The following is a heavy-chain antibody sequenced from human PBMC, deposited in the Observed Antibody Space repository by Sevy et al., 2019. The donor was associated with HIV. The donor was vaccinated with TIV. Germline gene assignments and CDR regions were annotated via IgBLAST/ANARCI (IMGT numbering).Heavy chain of an antibody. CDR1: GNTLTQLS. J-gene: IGHJ4*02. CDR3: ATTKDYYENSGDPFDY. CDR2: FDPEDDER. Sequence: ASVKVSCKVSGNTLTQLSMHWVRQVPGKGFEWMGSFDPEDDERIYAQKFQGRVTMTEDTSTDTAYMELSSLKSEDTAVYYCATTKDYYENSGDPFDYWGQGTLVTVSS. V-gene: IGHV1-24*01. D-gene: IGHD3-22*01.